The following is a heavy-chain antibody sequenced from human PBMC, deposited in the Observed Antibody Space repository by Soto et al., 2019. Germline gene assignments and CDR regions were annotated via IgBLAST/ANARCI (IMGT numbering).Heavy chain of an antibody. CDR3: ARVGVYCSGGSCYPYYFDY. V-gene: IGHV4-38-2*01. J-gene: IGHJ4*02. D-gene: IGHD2-15*01. Sequence: LSLTCAVSGYSISSGYYWGWIRQPPGKGLEWIGSIYHSGSTYYNPSLKSRVTISVDTSKNQFSLKLSSVTAADTAVYYCARVGVYCSGGSCYPYYFDYWGQGTLVTVSS. CDR1: GYSISSGYY. CDR2: IYHSGST.